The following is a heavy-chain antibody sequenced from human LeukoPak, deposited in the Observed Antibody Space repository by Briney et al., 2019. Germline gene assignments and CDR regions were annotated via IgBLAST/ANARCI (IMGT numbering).Heavy chain of an antibody. V-gene: IGHV3-13*01. Sequence: PGGSLRLSCAASGFTFSSYDMHWVRQATGKGLEWVSAIGTAGDTYYPGSVKGRFTISRENAKNSLYLQMNSLRAGDTAVYYCARANGDYGGMDVWGQGTTVTVSS. J-gene: IGHJ6*02. CDR2: IGTAGDT. CDR1: GFTFSSYD. D-gene: IGHD4-17*01. CDR3: ARANGDYGGMDV.